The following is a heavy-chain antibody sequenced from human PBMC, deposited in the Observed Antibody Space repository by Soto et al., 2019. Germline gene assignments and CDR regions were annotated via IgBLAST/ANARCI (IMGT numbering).Heavy chain of an antibody. CDR2: INAGNGNT. D-gene: IGHD6-13*01. CDR1: GYTFTRYA. J-gene: IGHJ6*02. Sequence: ASVKVSCKASGYTFTRYAMHWVRQAPGQRLEWMGWINAGNGNTKYSQKFQGRVTTTRDTSASTAYMELSSLRSEDTAVYYCASSNIAAAPYGMDVWGQGTTVTVSS. CDR3: ASSNIAAAPYGMDV. V-gene: IGHV1-3*01.